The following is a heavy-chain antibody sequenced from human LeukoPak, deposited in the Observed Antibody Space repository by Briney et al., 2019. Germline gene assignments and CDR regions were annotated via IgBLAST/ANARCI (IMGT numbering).Heavy chain of an antibody. J-gene: IGHJ5*02. Sequence: PGGSLRLSCAASGFTFSSYEMNWVRQAPGKGLEWVSYISSSGSTIYYADSVKGRFTISRDSAKNSLYLQMNSLRAEDTAVYYCAGDLIVVVPAAMPAGVFDPWGQGTLVTVSS. CDR2: ISSSGSTI. V-gene: IGHV3-48*03. CDR3: AGDLIVVVPAAMPAGVFDP. CDR1: GFTFSSYE. D-gene: IGHD2-2*01.